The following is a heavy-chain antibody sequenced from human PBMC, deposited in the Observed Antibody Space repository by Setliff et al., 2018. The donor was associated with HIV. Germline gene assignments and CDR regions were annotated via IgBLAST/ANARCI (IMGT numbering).Heavy chain of an antibody. CDR3: AVMGHCSANSCFRTEGFDY. J-gene: IGHJ4*02. D-gene: IGHD2-15*01. CDR1: GYTFYNYG. CDR2: ISGYNGNT. Sequence: GASVKVSCKASGYTFYNYGLTWVRQAPGQGLEWMGWISGYNGNTKFAHKFQGRVTMTTDTSTSTANMELRSLGSDDTAIYYCAVMGHCSANSCFRTEGFDYWGQGTLVTSPQ. V-gene: IGHV1-18*01.